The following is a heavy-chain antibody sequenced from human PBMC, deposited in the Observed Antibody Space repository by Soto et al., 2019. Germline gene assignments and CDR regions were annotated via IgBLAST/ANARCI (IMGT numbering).Heavy chain of an antibody. J-gene: IGHJ5*02. CDR1: GFTFINAW. V-gene: IGHV3-15*01. Sequence: GGSLRLSCVASGFTFINAWMSWVRQAPGKGLEWVGRIKSETGGGTTDYAAPVKGRFTISRDDSKNMLYLQMNSLKIEDTAVYYCTTAPRRLGETSWGQGNLVTVSS. CDR3: TTAPRRLGETS. CDR2: IKSETGGGTT. D-gene: IGHD3-10*01.